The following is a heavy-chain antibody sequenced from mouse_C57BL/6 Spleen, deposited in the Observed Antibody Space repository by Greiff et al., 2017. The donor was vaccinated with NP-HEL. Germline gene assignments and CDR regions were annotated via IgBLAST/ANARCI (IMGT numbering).Heavy chain of an antibody. J-gene: IGHJ1*03. CDR2: ISSGSSTI. D-gene: IGHD1-1*01. V-gene: IGHV5-17*01. CDR3: ARGGYGSSYSYFDV. Sequence: EVKLMESGGGLVKPGGSLKLSCAASGFTFSDYGMHWVRQAPEKGLEWVAYISSGSSTIYYADTVKGRFTISRDNAKNTLFLQMTSLRSEDTAMYYCARGGYGSSYSYFDVWGTGTTVTVSS. CDR1: GFTFSDYG.